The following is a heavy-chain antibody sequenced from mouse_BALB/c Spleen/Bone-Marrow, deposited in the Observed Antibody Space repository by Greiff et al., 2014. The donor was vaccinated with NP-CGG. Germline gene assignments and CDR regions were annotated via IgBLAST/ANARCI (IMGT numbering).Heavy chain of an antibody. D-gene: IGHD6-1*01. Sequence: EVQLQQSGAELVKPGASVKLSCTASGFNIKDTYMHWVKQRPEQGLEWIGRIDPADGSTKYDPKFQGKATITADTSSNTAYLQPSSLASEDTAVYFYARWQFRLAMDYWGQGTSVTVSS. V-gene: IGHV14-3*02. J-gene: IGHJ4*01. CDR1: GFNIKDTY. CDR2: IDPADGST. CDR3: ARWQFRLAMDY.